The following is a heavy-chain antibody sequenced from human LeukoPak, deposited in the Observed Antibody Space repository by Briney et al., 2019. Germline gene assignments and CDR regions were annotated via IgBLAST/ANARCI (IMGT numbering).Heavy chain of an antibody. J-gene: IGHJ4*02. CDR2: ITGSGTYT. D-gene: IGHD2-2*01. CDR3: ARDGAHYQLHYFDY. V-gene: IGHV3-11*06. CDR1: GFTFSDYY. Sequence: AGGSLRLSCAASGFTFSDYYMSWIRQAPGKGLEWVSYITGSGTYTTYADSVKGRFTISRDNAKNSLYLQMNSLGAEDTAVYYSARDGAHYQLHYFDYWGQGALVTGSS.